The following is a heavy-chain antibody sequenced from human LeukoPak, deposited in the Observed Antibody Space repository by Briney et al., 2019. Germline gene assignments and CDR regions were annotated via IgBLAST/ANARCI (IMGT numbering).Heavy chain of an antibody. J-gene: IGHJ6*02. CDR2: ISGSGGST. D-gene: IGHD6-6*01. CDR1: GFTFSNYA. CDR3: AKDSSSSNPYYGMDV. V-gene: IGHV3-23*01. Sequence: GGSLRLSCAASGFTFSNYAMSWVRQAPGKGLEWVSAISGSGGSTSYADSAKGRFTISRDNSKNTLHLLMSSLRTEDTAVYYCAKDSSSSNPYYGMDVWGRGTTVTVSS.